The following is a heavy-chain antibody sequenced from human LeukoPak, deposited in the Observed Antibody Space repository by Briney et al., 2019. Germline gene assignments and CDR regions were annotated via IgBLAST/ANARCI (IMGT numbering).Heavy chain of an antibody. CDR2: IRYDGSNK. CDR1: GFTFSSYG. J-gene: IGHJ2*01. Sequence: GGSLRLSCAASGFTFSSYGMHWVRQAPGKGLEWVAFIRYDGSNKYYADSVKGRFTISRDNSRNTLYLQMNSLRAEDTAVYYCAKALSSSFYYFDLGGRGTLVTVSS. D-gene: IGHD3-16*02. V-gene: IGHV3-30*02. CDR3: AKALSSSFYYFDL.